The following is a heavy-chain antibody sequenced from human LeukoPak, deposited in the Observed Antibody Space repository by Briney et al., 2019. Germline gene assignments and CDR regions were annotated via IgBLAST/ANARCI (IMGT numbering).Heavy chain of an antibody. V-gene: IGHV3-21*01. CDR2: ISSTSSYI. Sequence: PGGSLRLSCAASGFTFSSFGMNWVRQAPGKGLEWVSSISSTSSYIYYADSLKGRFTISRDIAKNSLYLQMNSLRAEDTAVYYCARVPIQLWSPSYFDYWGQGTLVTVSS. J-gene: IGHJ4*02. CDR1: GFTFSSFG. D-gene: IGHD5-18*01. CDR3: ARVPIQLWSPSYFDY.